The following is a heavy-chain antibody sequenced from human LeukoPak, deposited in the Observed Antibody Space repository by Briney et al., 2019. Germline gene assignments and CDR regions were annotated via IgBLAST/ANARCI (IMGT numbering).Heavy chain of an antibody. D-gene: IGHD1-26*01. CDR3: ARGSIVGATFDYFDY. J-gene: IGHJ4*02. V-gene: IGHV1-2*02. CDR1: GYTFTGYY. CDR2: INPNSGGT. Sequence: ASVKVSCKASGYTFTGYYIHWVRQAPGQGLEWMGWINPNSGGTNYAQKFQGRVTMTRDTSISTAYMDLSRLRSDDTAVYYCARGSIVGATFDYFDYWGQGTLVTVSS.